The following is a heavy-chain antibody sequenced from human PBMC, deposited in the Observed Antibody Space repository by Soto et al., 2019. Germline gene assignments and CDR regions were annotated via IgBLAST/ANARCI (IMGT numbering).Heavy chain of an antibody. D-gene: IGHD6-19*01. V-gene: IGHV3-11*06. CDR1: GFTFSDYY. CDR2: ISSSSSYT. Sequence: GGSLRLSCAASGFTFSDYYMSWIRQAPGKGLEWVSYISSSSSYTNYADSVKGRFTISRDNAKNSLYLQMNSLRAEDTAVYYCARDRAYSSGWYPYWGQGTLVTVSS. CDR3: ARDRAYSSGWYPY. J-gene: IGHJ4*02.